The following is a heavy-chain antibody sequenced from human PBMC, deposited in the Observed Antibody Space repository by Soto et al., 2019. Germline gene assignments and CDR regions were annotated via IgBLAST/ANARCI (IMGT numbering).Heavy chain of an antibody. CDR2: IHYSGST. D-gene: IGHD1-26*01. V-gene: IGHV4-39*01. J-gene: IGHJ4*02. CDR1: GGSISSSSYY. CDR3: ARHGLVGATSLFDY. Sequence: SETLSLTCTVSGGSISSSSYYWGWIRQPPGKGLEWIGSIHYSGSTYYNPSLKSRVTISVDTSKNQFSLKLSSVTAADTAVYYCARHGLVGATSLFDYWGQGTLVTVSS.